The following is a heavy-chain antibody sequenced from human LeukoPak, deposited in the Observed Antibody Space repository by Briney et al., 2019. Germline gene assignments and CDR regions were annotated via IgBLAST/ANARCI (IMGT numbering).Heavy chain of an antibody. Sequence: GGSLRLSCAASGFTFSSYAMSWVRQAPGKGLEWVSAISGSGGSTYYADSVKGRFTISGDNSKNTLYLQMNSLRAEDTAVYYCAKAPYDSSGYYYVSYYFQHWGQGTLVTVSS. CDR2: ISGSGGST. D-gene: IGHD3-22*01. V-gene: IGHV3-23*01. CDR3: AKAPYDSSGYYYVSYYFQH. J-gene: IGHJ1*01. CDR1: GFTFSSYA.